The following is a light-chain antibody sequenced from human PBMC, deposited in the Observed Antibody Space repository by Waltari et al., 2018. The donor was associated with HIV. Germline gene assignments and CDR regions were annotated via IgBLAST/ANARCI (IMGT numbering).Light chain of an antibody. V-gene: IGKV1-8*01. Sequence: AIRMTQSPPSFSASTGDRVTITCRASQDIGDNLAWYRQKPGQAHELLIYGASTLRSGVPSRFNGTNSGTEFNLTISCLQSEDFAAYYCQQYDAFSWTFGQGTVVDIK. J-gene: IGKJ1*01. CDR1: QDIGDN. CDR2: GAS. CDR3: QQYDAFSWT.